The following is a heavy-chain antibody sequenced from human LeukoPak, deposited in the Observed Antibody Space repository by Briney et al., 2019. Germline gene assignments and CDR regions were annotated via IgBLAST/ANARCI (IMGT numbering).Heavy chain of an antibody. Sequence: AGGSLRLSCAASGFTFSSYWMSWVRQAPGKGLEWVANIKQDGSEKYYVDSVKGRFTISRDNAKNSLYLQMNSLRAEDTAVYYCARDRVPFWSGYYGGSGFDYWGQGTPVTVSS. J-gene: IGHJ4*02. CDR2: IKQDGSEK. D-gene: IGHD3-3*01. CDR1: GFTFSSYW. V-gene: IGHV3-7*01. CDR3: ARDRVPFWSGYYGGSGFDY.